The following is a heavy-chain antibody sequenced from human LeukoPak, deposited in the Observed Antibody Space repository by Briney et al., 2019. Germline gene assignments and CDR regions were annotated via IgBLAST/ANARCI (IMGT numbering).Heavy chain of an antibody. D-gene: IGHD3-10*01. Sequence: GGSLRLSCAASGFTFSNAWMSWVRQAPGKGLEWVGRIKSKTDGGTTDYAAPVKGRFTISRDDSKNTLYLQMNSLKTEDTAVYYCTTGFIRFGEFSRSDYWGQGTLVTVSA. CDR1: GFTFSNAW. V-gene: IGHV3-15*01. CDR2: IKSKTDGGTT. J-gene: IGHJ4*02. CDR3: TTGFIRFGEFSRSDY.